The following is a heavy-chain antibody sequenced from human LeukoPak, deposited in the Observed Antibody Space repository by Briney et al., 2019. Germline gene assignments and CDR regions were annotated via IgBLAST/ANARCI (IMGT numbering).Heavy chain of an antibody. J-gene: IGHJ4*02. V-gene: IGHV4-59*11. Sequence: SETLSLTCTVSGASISTHYWSWLRQPPGKELEWIAYLRDTESTKDNPSPKSRVALSADTSKNQFSLRLTSVTAADTAIYYCATLKRGSVFGYFNFWGQGLLVTVSS. D-gene: IGHD3-3*01. CDR1: GASISTHY. CDR2: LRDTEST. CDR3: ATLKRGSVFGYFNF.